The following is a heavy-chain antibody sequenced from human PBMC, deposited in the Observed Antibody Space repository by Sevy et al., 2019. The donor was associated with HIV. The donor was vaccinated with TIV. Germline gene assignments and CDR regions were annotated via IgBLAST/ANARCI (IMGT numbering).Heavy chain of an antibody. D-gene: IGHD6-13*01. V-gene: IGHV1-69*06. CDR2: IIPIFGTA. CDR1: GGTFSSYA. CDR3: ASGLCIAAFGV. Sequence: ASVKVSCKASGGTFSSYAISWVRQAPGQGLEWMGGIIPIFGTANYAQKFQGRVTITADKSTSTAYMELSSLRSEDTAVYYCASGLCIAAFGVWGQGTLVTVSS. J-gene: IGHJ4*02.